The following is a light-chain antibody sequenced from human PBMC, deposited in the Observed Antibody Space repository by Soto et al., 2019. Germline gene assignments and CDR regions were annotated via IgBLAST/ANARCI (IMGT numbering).Light chain of an antibody. V-gene: IGKV1-12*01. CDR2: AAS. CDR3: QQANSFPIT. Sequence: DIQMTQSPSTLSASVVDRVTITCRASQDISIWLAWYQQKPGKAPNLLIYAASNLQSGVPSRFSGSGSGTDFTLTISSLQPEDFATYYCQQANSFPITFAQGTQLEIK. J-gene: IGKJ5*01. CDR1: QDISIW.